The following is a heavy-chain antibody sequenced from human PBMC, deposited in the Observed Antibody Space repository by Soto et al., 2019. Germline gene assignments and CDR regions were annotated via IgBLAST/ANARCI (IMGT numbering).Heavy chain of an antibody. Sequence: QVQLVESGGGVVQPGRSLRLSCAGSGFTFSNYGMHWVRQAPGKGLEWVAAISYDRSNEYYAESVKGRFTISRDNSKNTLYLQMNSLGGEDTAVYYCARDLDEVYTYVQGVFDYWGQGTLVTVSS. CDR1: GFTFSNYG. D-gene: IGHD3-10*01. CDR2: ISYDRSNE. CDR3: ARDLDEVYTYVQGVFDY. V-gene: IGHV3-30*03. J-gene: IGHJ4*02.